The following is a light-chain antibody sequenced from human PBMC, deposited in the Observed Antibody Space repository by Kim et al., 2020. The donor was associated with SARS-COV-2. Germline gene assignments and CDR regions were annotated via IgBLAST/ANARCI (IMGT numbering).Light chain of an antibody. J-gene: IGLJ3*02. V-gene: IGLV1-40*01. Sequence: QSVLTQPPSVSGAPGQRVTIPCTVSSSNIGAGYDVHWYQQWPGTAPRLLIYANNNRPSGVPDLFSGSKSGTSASLAITGLQAEDEAVYYCQSSDSSLRGVFGGGTQLTVL. CDR3: QSSDSSLRGV. CDR2: ANN. CDR1: SSNIGAGYD.